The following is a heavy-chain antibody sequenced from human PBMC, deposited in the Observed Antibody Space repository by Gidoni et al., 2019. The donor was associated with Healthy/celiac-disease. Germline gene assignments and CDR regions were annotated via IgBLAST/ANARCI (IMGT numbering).Heavy chain of an antibody. CDR2: IWYDGSNK. CDR1: GFTFSSYG. J-gene: IGHJ4*02. V-gene: IGHV3-33*01. CDR3: ARPLEYSGYDWGY. Sequence: QVQLVESGGGVVQPGRSLRLSCAASGFTFSSYGMHWVRQAPGKGLEWVAVIWYDGSNKYYADSVKGRFTISRDNSKNTLYLQMNSLRAEDTAVYYCARPLEYSGYDWGYWGQGTLVTVSS. D-gene: IGHD5-12*01.